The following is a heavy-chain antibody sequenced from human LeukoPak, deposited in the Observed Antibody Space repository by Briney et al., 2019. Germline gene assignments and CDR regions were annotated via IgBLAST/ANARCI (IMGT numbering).Heavy chain of an antibody. CDR2: ISYDGSNK. Sequence: PGRSLRLSCAASGFTFSSYGMHWVRQAPGKGLEWVAVISYDGSNKYYADSVKGRFTISRDNSKNTLYLQMNSLRAEDTAVYYCAKDGDYCTNGVCYTVVDYWGQGTLVTVSS. CDR3: AKDGDYCTNGVCYTVVDY. D-gene: IGHD2-8*01. V-gene: IGHV3-30*18. CDR1: GFTFSSYG. J-gene: IGHJ4*02.